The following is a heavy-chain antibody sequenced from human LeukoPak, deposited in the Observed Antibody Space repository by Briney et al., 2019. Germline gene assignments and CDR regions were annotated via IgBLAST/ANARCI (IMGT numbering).Heavy chain of an antibody. D-gene: IGHD5-12*01. CDR2: ISAYNGDT. Sequence: GASVKVSCKASGYTFNSHGISWVRQAPGQGLEWMGWISAYNGDTNFAQKFQGRVTLTTDRTSSTAYLELRSLRSDDTAVYYCARDLYSGYDSPDYWGQGTLVTVSS. CDR1: GYTFNSHG. CDR3: ARDLYSGYDSPDY. V-gene: IGHV1-18*04. J-gene: IGHJ4*02.